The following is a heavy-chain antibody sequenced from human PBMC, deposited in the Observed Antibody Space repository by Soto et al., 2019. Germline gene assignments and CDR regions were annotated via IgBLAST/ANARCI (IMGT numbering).Heavy chain of an antibody. D-gene: IGHD3-3*01. J-gene: IGHJ4*02. V-gene: IGHV1-46*03. Sequence: GASVKVSCKASGYTFTSYYMHWVRQAPGQGLEWMGIINPSGGSTSYAQKFQGRVTMTRDTSTSTVYMELSSLRSEDTAVYYCARGSYYDFWSGYSTQDYWGQGTLVTVSS. CDR2: INPSGGST. CDR3: ARGSYYDFWSGYSTQDY. CDR1: GYTFTSYY.